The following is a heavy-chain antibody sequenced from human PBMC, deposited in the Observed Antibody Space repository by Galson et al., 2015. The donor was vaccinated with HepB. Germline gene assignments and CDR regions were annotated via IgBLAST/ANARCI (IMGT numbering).Heavy chain of an antibody. CDR1: GYSFTNYW. Sequence: QSGAEVKKPGESLKISCKNSGYSFTNYWIGWVRQMPGKGLEWMGIIYPSDSDVRYSPSFQGQVTISADKSITTAYLQWNSLKASDTAIYYCARAGSSFDFWGQGTLVTVSS. V-gene: IGHV5-51*03. D-gene: IGHD3-10*01. J-gene: IGHJ4*02. CDR3: ARAGSSFDF. CDR2: IYPSDSDV.